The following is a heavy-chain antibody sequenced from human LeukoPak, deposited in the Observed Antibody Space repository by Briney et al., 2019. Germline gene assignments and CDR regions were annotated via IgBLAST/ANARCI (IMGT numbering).Heavy chain of an antibody. V-gene: IGHV4-59*08. Sequence: SETLSLTCTVSGGSISSYYWSWIRQPPGKGLEWIGYLYYSGSTNYNPSLKSRVTISVDTSKNQFSLKLSSVTAADTAVYYCARLYSYAYYYYMDVWGKGTTVTVSS. D-gene: IGHD5-18*01. CDR3: ARLYSYAYYYYMDV. J-gene: IGHJ6*03. CDR2: LYYSGST. CDR1: GGSISSYY.